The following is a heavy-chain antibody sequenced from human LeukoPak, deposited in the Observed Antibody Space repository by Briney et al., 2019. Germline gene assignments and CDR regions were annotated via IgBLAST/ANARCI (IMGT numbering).Heavy chain of an antibody. V-gene: IGHV1-69*06. CDR3: ARSITMIVGLYEGAFDI. Sequence: SVKVSCKASGGTFSSYAISWVRQAPGQGLEWMGGIIPIFGTANYAQKFQGRVTITADKSTSTAYMELSSLRSEDTALYYCARSITMIVGLYEGAFDIWGQGTMVTVSS. D-gene: IGHD3-22*01. CDR1: GGTFSSYA. J-gene: IGHJ3*02. CDR2: IIPIFGTA.